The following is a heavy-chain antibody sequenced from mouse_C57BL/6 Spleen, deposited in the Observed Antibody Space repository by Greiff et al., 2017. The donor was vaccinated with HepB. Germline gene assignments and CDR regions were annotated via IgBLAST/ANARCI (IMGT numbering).Heavy chain of an antibody. D-gene: IGHD1-1*01. V-gene: IGHV1-69*01. CDR2: IDPSDSYT. Sequence: QVQLQQSGAELVMPGASVKLSCKASGYTFTSYWMHWVKQRPGQGLEWIGEIDPSDSYTNYNQKFKGKSTLTVDKSSSPAYMQLSSLTSEDSAVYYCARAPLYGSSLFDYWGQGTTLTVSS. J-gene: IGHJ2*01. CDR1: GYTFTSYW. CDR3: ARAPLYGSSLFDY.